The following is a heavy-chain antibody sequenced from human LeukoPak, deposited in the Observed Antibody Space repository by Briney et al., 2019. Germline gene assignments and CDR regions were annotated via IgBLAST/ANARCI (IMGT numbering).Heavy chain of an antibody. Sequence: GGSLRLSCAASGFTFSSYAMSWVRQAPGKGLEWVSAISGRGGSTYYADSVKGRFTISRDNSKNTLYLQMNSLRAEDTAVYYCAKPRMITFGGVIVPTTYYFDYWGQGTLVTVSS. CDR3: AKPRMITFGGVIVPTTYYFDY. CDR1: GFTFSSYA. D-gene: IGHD3-16*02. V-gene: IGHV3-23*01. J-gene: IGHJ4*02. CDR2: ISGRGGST.